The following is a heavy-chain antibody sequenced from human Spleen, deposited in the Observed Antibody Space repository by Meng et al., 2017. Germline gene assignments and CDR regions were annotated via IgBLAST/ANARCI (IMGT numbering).Heavy chain of an antibody. Sequence: GESLKISCAASGFTFSDYYMSWIRQAPGKGLEWVSYISSSGSTIYYADSVKGRFTISRDNAKNSLYLQMNSLRAEDTAVYYCARDDSSGPFDYWGQGTLVTVSS. V-gene: IGHV3-11*01. CDR2: ISSSGSTI. J-gene: IGHJ4*02. D-gene: IGHD3-22*01. CDR1: GFTFSDYY. CDR3: ARDDSSGPFDY.